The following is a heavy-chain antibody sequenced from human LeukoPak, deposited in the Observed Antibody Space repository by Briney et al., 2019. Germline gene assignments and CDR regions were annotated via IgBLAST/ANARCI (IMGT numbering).Heavy chain of an antibody. V-gene: IGHV3-21*01. CDR1: GFTFSSYS. CDR3: ARDAAYYYDSSGYAAPYFDY. CDR2: ISSSSSYI. D-gene: IGHD3-22*01. Sequence: GGSLRLSCAASGFTFSSYSMNWVRQAPGKGLEWVSSISSSSSYIYYADSVKGRFTISRDNAKKSLYLQMNSLRAEDTAVYYCARDAAYYYDSSGYAAPYFDYWGQGTLVTVSS. J-gene: IGHJ4*02.